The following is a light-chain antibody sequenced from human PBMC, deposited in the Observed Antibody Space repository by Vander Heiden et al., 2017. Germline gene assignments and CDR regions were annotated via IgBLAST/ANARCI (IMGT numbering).Light chain of an antibody. CDR1: QSVLYSSNNKNY. J-gene: IGKJ2*01. CDR2: WAS. CDR3: QQYYSNPPRYT. Sequence: DIVMTQSPDSLAVSLGERATINCKSSQSVLYSSNNKNYLAWYQQKPGQPPKLLIYWASTRESGVPDRFSGSGSGTDFTLTISSLQAEDVAVYYCQQYYSNPPRYTFGQGTKLEIK. V-gene: IGKV4-1*01.